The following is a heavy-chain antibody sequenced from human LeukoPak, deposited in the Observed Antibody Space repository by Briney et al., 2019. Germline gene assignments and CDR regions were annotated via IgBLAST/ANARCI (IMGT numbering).Heavy chain of an antibody. CDR3: ARDRYYYDSSGYYLDY. J-gene: IGHJ4*02. CDR1: ELTFSSYA. Sequence: GRSLRLSCAASELTFSSYAMYWVRQAPVKGLEWVAVIAYDGSNKYYADSVKGRFTISRDNSKNTLYLQMNSLRAEDTAVYYCARDRYYYDSSGYYLDYWGQGTLVTVSS. D-gene: IGHD3-22*01. CDR2: IAYDGSNK. V-gene: IGHV3-30*04.